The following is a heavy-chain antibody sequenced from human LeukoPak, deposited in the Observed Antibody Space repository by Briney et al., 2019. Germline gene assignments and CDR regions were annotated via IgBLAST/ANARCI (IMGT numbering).Heavy chain of an antibody. CDR3: ARRGLDFWSGYYLPFDY. CDR1: GGSISSGDYY. CDR2: IYYSGST. Sequence: PSETLSLTCTVSGGSISSGDYYWSWIRQPPGKGLEWIGYIYYSGSTYYNPSLKSRVTISVDTSKNQFSLKLSSLTAADTAVYYCARRGLDFWSGYYLPFDYWGQGTLVTVSS. V-gene: IGHV4-30-4*01. J-gene: IGHJ4*02. D-gene: IGHD3-3*01.